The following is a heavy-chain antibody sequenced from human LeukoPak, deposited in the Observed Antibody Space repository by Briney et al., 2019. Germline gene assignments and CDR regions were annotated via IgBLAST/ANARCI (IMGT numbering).Heavy chain of an antibody. CDR2: ISDNEGRT. CDR3: ARHDSFIPY. D-gene: IGHD5-18*01. CDR1: GFIFSSYA. J-gene: IGHJ4*02. Sequence: GGSLRLSCAASGFIFSSYAMSWVRQAPGKGLEWVSGISDNEGRTYYTDSVKGRFTISRDKTKNTVFLQMHNLRADDTAVYFCARHDSFIPYWGQGALVTVSS. V-gene: IGHV3-23*01.